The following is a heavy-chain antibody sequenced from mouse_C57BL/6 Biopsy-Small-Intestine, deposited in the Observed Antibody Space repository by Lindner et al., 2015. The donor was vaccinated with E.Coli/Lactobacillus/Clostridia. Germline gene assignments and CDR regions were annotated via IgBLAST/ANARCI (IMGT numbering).Heavy chain of an antibody. CDR2: ILPGSGYT. D-gene: IGHD1-3*01. V-gene: IGHV1-9*01. Sequence: VQLQESGAELMKPGASVKLSCKATDYTFTGYWIEWVKQRPGHGLEWIGEILPGSGYTNFNEKFKGKATFTADTSSNTAYMQLSSLTTEDSAIYYCARSGHYAMDYWGSRNLSHRLL. CDR3: ARSGHYAMDY. CDR1: DYTFTGYW. J-gene: IGHJ4*01.